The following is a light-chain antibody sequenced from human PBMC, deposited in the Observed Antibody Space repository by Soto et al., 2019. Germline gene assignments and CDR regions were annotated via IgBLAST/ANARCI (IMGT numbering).Light chain of an antibody. V-gene: IGKV3-15*01. CDR1: QSVSSN. CDR2: GAS. CDR3: QVYNSSPWT. Sequence: EIVMTQSPVTLSVSPGERVTLSCRASQSVSSNLAWYQQKPGQAPSLLIYGASTRATGIPARFSGSGSGTEFTLTISSLQSEDFAMYYCQVYNSSPWTFGQGTKVDIK. J-gene: IGKJ1*01.